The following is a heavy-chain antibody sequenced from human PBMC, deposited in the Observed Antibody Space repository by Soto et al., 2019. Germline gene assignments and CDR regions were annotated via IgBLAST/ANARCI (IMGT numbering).Heavy chain of an antibody. CDR2: INAGNGNT. CDR1: GYTFTSYA. V-gene: IGHV1-3*01. J-gene: IGHJ5*02. CDR3: ARDGRMLRGVIGWFDP. D-gene: IGHD3-10*01. Sequence: ASVKVSCKASGYTFTSYAMHWVRQAPGQRLEWMGWINAGNGNTKYSQKFQGGVTITRDTSASTAYMELSSLRSEDTAVYYCARDGRMLRGVIGWFDPWGQGTLVTVSS.